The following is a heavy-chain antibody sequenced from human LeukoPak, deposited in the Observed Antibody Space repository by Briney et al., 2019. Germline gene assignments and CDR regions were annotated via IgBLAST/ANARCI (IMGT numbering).Heavy chain of an antibody. V-gene: IGHV3-11*04. J-gene: IGHJ4*02. Sequence: GGSLRLSCAASGFTFSDYYMSWIRQAPGKGLEWVSYISSSGSTIYYADSVKGRFTISRDNAKNSLYLQMNSLRAEDTAVYYCARPYSSGWPYYLDYWGQGTLVTVSS. D-gene: IGHD6-19*01. CDR1: GFTFSDYY. CDR3: ARPYSSGWPYYLDY. CDR2: ISSSGSTI.